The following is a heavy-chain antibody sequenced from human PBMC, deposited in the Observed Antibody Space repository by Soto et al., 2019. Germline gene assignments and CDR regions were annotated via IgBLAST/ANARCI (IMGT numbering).Heavy chain of an antibody. CDR2: LSRGGGST. J-gene: IGHJ3*02. D-gene: IGHD5-12*01. CDR1: GFTYSSHG. CDR3: ARDGQYRTDGFDI. V-gene: IGHV3-23*01. Sequence: EEQLLESGGELIQPGGSLRLSYAASGFTYSSHGMSWVRQAPGKGREWIAGLSRGGGSTYYADSVKGRFTISRDNSKNTLDLIMNSLRVEDTALYYCARDGQYRTDGFDIWGQGTMVTVSS.